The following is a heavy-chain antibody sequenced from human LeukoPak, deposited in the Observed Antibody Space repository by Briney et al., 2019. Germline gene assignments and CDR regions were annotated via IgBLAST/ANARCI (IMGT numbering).Heavy chain of an antibody. V-gene: IGHV3-21*01. CDR2: ISSSSYI. J-gene: IGHJ4*02. Sequence: GGSLILSCVASGFTFSNYAMSWVRQAPGRGLEWVSSISSSSYIYYADSVKGRFTISRDNAKNSLYLQMNSLRAEDTAVYYCTRYNNDHFDYWGQGTLVTVSS. CDR1: GFTFSNYA. CDR3: TRYNNDHFDY. D-gene: IGHD1-14*01.